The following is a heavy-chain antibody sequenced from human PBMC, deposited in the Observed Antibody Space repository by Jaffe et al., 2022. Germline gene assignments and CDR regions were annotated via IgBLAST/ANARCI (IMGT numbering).Heavy chain of an antibody. V-gene: IGHV3-21*01. CDR2: ISSSSSYI. CDR1: GFTFSSYS. CDR3: ARDFGYGDPNDAFDI. Sequence: EVQLVESGGGLVKPGGSLRLSCAASGFTFSSYSMNWVRQAPGKGLEWVSSISSSSSYIYYADSVKGRFTISRDNAKNSLYLQMNSLRAEDTAVYYCARDFGYGDPNDAFDIWGQGTMVTVSS. D-gene: IGHD4-17*01. J-gene: IGHJ3*02.